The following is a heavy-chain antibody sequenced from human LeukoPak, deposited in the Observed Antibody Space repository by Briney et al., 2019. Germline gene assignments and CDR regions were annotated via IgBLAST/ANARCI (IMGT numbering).Heavy chain of an antibody. V-gene: IGHV3-7*01. CDR2: IRQDGSEK. D-gene: IGHD2/OR15-2a*01. Sequence: PGGSLRLSCAGSGFTIGSYWMSWVRQAPGKGLGWVANIRQDGSEKYYVDSVQGRLTISRDNAKNSLYLQMNSLRAEDTGIYYCARAGYYGDDAFDLWGQGTMVTVSS. CDR1: GFTIGSYW. J-gene: IGHJ3*01. CDR3: ARAGYYGDDAFDL.